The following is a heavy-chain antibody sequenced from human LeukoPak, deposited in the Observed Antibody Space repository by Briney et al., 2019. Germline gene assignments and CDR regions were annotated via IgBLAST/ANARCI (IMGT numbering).Heavy chain of an antibody. CDR1: GFTFSRYA. CDR3: AKDDAWLRFGE. CDR2: ISGSGVST. Sequence: GGSLRLSCAASGFTFSRYAMSWVRQAPGKGLEWVSSISGSGVSTYYADSVKGRFAISRDNSKNTLYLEVISLTAEDTAVYYCAKDDAWLRFGEWSQGTLVTVSS. D-gene: IGHD3-10*01. J-gene: IGHJ4*02. V-gene: IGHV3-23*01.